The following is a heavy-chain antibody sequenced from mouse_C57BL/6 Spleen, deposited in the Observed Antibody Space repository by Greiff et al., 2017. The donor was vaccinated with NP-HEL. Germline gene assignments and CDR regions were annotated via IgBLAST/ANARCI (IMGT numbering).Heavy chain of an antibody. CDR3: ARWYYGSSYPYAMDY. Sequence: VQLQQSVAELVRPGASVKLSCTASGFNIKNTYMHWVKQRPEQGLEWIGRIDPANGNTKYAPKFQGKATITADTSSNTAYLQLSSLTSEDTAIYDGARWYYGSSYPYAMDYWGQGTSVTVSS. V-gene: IGHV14-3*01. CDR2: IDPANGNT. CDR1: GFNIKNTY. D-gene: IGHD1-1*01. J-gene: IGHJ4*01.